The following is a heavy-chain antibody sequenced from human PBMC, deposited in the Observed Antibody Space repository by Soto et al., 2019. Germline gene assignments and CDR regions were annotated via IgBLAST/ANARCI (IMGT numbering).Heavy chain of an antibody. CDR3: ARYCSSVSCYDEI. V-gene: IGHV1-2*02. D-gene: IGHD2-15*01. J-gene: IGHJ3*02. Sequence: XSVKVSCKASVYTFTGYYIHWVRQAPGQGLEWMGWINPNSGSTNFAQKFQGRVTMTKDTSISTTYMDLSRLRSDDTAVYYCARYCSSVSCYDEIWGQGTMVTVSS. CDR2: INPNSGST. CDR1: VYTFTGYY.